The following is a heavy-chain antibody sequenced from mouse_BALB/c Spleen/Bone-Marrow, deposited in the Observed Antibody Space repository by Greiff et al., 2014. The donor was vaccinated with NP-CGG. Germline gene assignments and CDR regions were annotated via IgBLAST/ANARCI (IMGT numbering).Heavy chain of an antibody. CDR3: AHDGLLPGMDY. Sequence: QVQLQQSGAELVKPGASVKLSCKASGYTFTSYDINWVRQRPEQGLEWIGWILPGDNSTKYNEKFKGKATLTTDKSSSTAYMQLSRLTSEDSAVYFCAHDGLLPGMDYWGQGTSVTVSS. V-gene: IGHV1S56*01. J-gene: IGHJ4*01. D-gene: IGHD2-3*01. CDR1: GYTFTSYD. CDR2: ILPGDNST.